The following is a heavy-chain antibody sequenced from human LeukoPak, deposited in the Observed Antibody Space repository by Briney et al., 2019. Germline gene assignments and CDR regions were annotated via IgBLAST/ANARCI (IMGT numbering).Heavy chain of an antibody. Sequence: PGGSLRLSCAASGFTFDEYGMSWVRQAPGKGLEWVSSINWDGGSTAYADSVQGRFTISRDNAKNSLHLQMKSLRAEDTALNYCARDSFSGSSLDYWGQGTLVTVSS. CDR3: ARDSFSGSSLDY. V-gene: IGHV3-20*04. D-gene: IGHD1-26*01. CDR1: GFTFDEYG. CDR2: INWDGGST. J-gene: IGHJ4*02.